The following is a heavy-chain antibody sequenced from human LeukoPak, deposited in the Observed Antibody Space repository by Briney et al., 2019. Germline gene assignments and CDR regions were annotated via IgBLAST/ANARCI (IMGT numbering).Heavy chain of an antibody. CDR3: AKAGREYDY. D-gene: IGHD6-19*01. J-gene: IGHJ4*02. Sequence: PSETLSLTCTVSGGSISSSSYYWGWIRQPPGKGLEWIGSIYYSGSTYYNPSLKSRVTISVDTSKNQFSLKLSSVTAADTAVYNCAKAGREYDYWGQGTLVTVSS. CDR1: GGSISSSSYY. CDR2: IYYSGST. V-gene: IGHV4-39*01.